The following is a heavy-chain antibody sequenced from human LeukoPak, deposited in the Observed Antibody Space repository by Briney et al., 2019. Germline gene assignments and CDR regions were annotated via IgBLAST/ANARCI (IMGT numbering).Heavy chain of an antibody. CDR2: IYSGGST. J-gene: IGHJ6*02. D-gene: IGHD3-3*01. CDR1: GFTVSSNY. CDR3: ARDSDYDFWSGELMGYYGMDV. V-gene: IGHV3-66*01. Sequence: GGSLRLSCAASGFTVSSNYMSWVRQAPGKGLEWVSVIYSGGSTYYADSVKGRFTISRDNSKNTLYLQMNSLRAEDTAVYCCARDSDYDFWSGELMGYYGMDVWGQGATVTVSS.